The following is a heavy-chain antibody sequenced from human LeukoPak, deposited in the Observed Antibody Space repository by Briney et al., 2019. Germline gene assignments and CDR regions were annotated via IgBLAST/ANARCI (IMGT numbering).Heavy chain of an antibody. CDR3: ARDGTYGYWLPNY. D-gene: IGHD5-18*01. J-gene: IGHJ4*02. V-gene: IGHV3-30*14. CDR1: GFTFSSYA. Sequence: GGSLRLSGAASGFTFSSYAMHGVRQAPGKGLGWVAVISYDGNNKYYADSVKDRFTISRDTSKNTLYLQMHSLRAEDTAVYYCARDGTYGYWLPNYWGQGTPVTVPS. CDR2: ISYDGNNK.